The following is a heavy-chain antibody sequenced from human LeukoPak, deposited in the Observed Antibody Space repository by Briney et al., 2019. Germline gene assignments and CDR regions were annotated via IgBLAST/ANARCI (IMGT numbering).Heavy chain of an antibody. Sequence: NPGGSLRLSCAASGFTFSSYSMNWVRQAPGKGLEWVSSISSSSSYIYYADSVKGRFTISRDNAKNSLYLQMNSLRAEDTAVYYCARAMDTVMVTDAFDIWGQGTMVTVSS. V-gene: IGHV3-21*01. CDR3: ARAMDTVMVTDAFDI. D-gene: IGHD5-18*01. CDR1: GFTFSSYS. J-gene: IGHJ3*02. CDR2: ISSSSSYI.